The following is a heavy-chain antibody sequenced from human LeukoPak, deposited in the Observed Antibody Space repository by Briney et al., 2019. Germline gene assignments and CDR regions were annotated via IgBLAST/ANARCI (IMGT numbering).Heavy chain of an antibody. V-gene: IGHV3-48*03. CDR1: GFTFSSYE. D-gene: IGHD3-16*02. J-gene: IGHJ4*02. CDR2: ISSSGSTI. CDR3: AKDPTLYDYVWGSYRYYL. Sequence: SGGSLRLSCAASGFTFSSYEMNWVRQAPGKGLEWVSYISSSGSTIYYADSVKGRFTISRDNAKNSLYLQMNSLRAEDTAVYYCAKDPTLYDYVWGSYRYYLWGQGTLVTVSS.